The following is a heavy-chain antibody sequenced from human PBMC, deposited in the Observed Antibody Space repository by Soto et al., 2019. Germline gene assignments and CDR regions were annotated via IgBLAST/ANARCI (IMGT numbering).Heavy chain of an antibody. D-gene: IGHD5-18*01. V-gene: IGHV3-30*18. CDR3: AKNAYRYGYVDAFDV. Sequence: QVQLVESGGGVVQPGTSLRLSCVASTFTFSNYGMHWVRQAPGKGLEWVTLISYDGRVDYYADSVKGRFTISRDNSKKTLYMQMNSLSPEDTAVYYCAKNAYRYGYVDAFDVWGQGTVVTVSS. CDR2: ISYDGRVD. J-gene: IGHJ3*01. CDR1: TFTFSNYG.